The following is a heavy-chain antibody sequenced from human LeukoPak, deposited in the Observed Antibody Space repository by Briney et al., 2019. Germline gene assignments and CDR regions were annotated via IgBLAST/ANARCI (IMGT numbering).Heavy chain of an antibody. D-gene: IGHD3-22*01. CDR3: ARKALGGYYDSSCYLGWFDP. V-gene: IGHV4-34*01. CDR2: INHSGST. CDR1: GASFSGYY. J-gene: IGHJ5*02. Sequence: SETLSLTCAVYGASFSGYYWSWIRQPPGKGLEWIGEINHSGSTNYNPSLKSRVTISVDTSKNQFSLKLSSVTAADTAVYYCARKALGGYYDSSCYLGWFDPWGQGTLVTVSS.